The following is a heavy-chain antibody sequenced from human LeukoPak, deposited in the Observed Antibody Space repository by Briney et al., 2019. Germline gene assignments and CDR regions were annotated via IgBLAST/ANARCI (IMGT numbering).Heavy chain of an antibody. CDR2: ISGYNGNT. CDR1: GYAFNSYD. Sequence: ASVKVSCKASGYAFNSYDISWVRQAPGQGLEWMGWISGYNGNTSYAQKLQGRVTMTTDTVTMTTETSTRTAYMELRSLRSDDTAVYYCARLSGYLIDYWGQGTLVTVSS. D-gene: IGHD3-22*01. J-gene: IGHJ4*02. V-gene: IGHV1-18*01. CDR3: ARLSGYLIDY.